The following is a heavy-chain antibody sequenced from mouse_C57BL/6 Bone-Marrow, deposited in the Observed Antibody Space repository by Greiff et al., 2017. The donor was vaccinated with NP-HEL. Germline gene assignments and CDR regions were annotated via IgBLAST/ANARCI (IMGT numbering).Heavy chain of an antibody. V-gene: IGHV1-81*01. D-gene: IGHD2-1*01. J-gene: IGHJ3*01. CDR2: IYPRSGNT. CDR3: ARGVYYGNSWFAY. Sequence: QVQLQQSGAELARPGASVKLSCKASGYTFTSYGISWVKQRTGQGLEWIGEIYPRSGNTYYNEKFKGKATLTADKSSSTADMELRSLTSEDSAVYFCARGVYYGNSWFAYWGQGTLVTVSA. CDR1: GYTFTSYG.